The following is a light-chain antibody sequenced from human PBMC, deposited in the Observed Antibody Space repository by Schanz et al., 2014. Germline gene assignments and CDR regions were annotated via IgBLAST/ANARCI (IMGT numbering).Light chain of an antibody. CDR3: QSYDSSLSGWV. CDR2: GNS. J-gene: IGLJ3*02. V-gene: IGLV1-40*01. Sequence: QSVLTQPPSVSGAPGQRVTISCTGSRSNIGANYDVHWYQQLPGTAPKLLMYGNSNRPSGVPDRFSGSKSGTSASLAITGLQAEDEADYYCQSYDSSLSGWVFGGGTKLTVL. CDR1: RSNIGANYD.